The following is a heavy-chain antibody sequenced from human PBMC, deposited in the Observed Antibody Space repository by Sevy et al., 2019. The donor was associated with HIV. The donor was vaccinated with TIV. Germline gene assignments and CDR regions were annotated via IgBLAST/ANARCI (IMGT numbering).Heavy chain of an antibody. D-gene: IGHD1-1*01. V-gene: IGHV3-11*01. CDR3: ARGMSPSNVFDY. Sequence: GGSLRLSCAASGFTFSDYYMSWIRQAPGKGLEWVSYISSSGSTIYYADSVKGRFTISRDNAKNSLYLQMNSLRAQETAGYYCARGMSPSNVFDYWGQGALVTVSS. CDR1: GFTFSDYY. J-gene: IGHJ4*02. CDR2: ISSSGSTI.